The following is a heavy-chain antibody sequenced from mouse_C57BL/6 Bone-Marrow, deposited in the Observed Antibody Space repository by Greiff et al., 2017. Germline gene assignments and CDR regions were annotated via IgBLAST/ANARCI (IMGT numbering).Heavy chain of an antibody. D-gene: IGHD1-1*01. J-gene: IGHJ2*01. Sequence: EVHLVESGGGLVKPGGSLKLSCAASGFTFSSYAMSWVRQTPEKRLEWVATISDGGSYTYYPDNVKGRFTISRDNAKNNLYLQMSHLKSEDTAMYYCARDLLCYYGFDDWGQGTTLTVSS. V-gene: IGHV5-4*01. CDR1: GFTFSSYA. CDR2: ISDGGSYT. CDR3: ARDLLCYYGFDD.